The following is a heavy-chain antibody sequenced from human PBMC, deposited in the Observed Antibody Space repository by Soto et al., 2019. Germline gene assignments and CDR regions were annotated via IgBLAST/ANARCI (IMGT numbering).Heavy chain of an antibody. V-gene: IGHV4-39*01. CDR2: IYYSGST. J-gene: IGHJ5*02. CDR1: GGSISSSSYY. D-gene: IGHD4-17*01. CDR3: ARNYGGNSDP. Sequence: PSETLSLTCTVSGGSISSSSYYWGWIRQPPGKGLEWIGSIYYSGSTYYNPSLKSRVTISVDTSKNQFSLKLSSVTAADTAVYYCARNYGGNSDPWGQGTLVTVS.